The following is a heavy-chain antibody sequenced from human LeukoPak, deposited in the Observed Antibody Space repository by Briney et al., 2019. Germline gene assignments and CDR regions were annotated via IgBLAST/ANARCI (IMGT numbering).Heavy chain of an antibody. D-gene: IGHD6-6*01. V-gene: IGHV3-30*02. CDR3: AKEGIAARSFDY. Sequence: PGGSLRHSCAASGFTFSSYGMHWVRQAPGKGLEWVAFIRYDGSNKYYADSVKGRFTISRDNSKNTLYLQMNSLRAEDTAVYYCAKEGIAARSFDYWGQGTLVTVSS. CDR2: IRYDGSNK. CDR1: GFTFSSYG. J-gene: IGHJ4*02.